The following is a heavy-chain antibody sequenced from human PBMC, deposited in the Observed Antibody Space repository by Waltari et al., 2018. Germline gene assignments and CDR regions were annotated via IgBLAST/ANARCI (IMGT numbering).Heavy chain of an antibody. Sequence: QVQLVQSGAEVKKPGSSVTVSCKASGGTFSSYAISWVRQAPGQGLEWMGGIIPIFGTANYAQKFQGRVTITADESTSTAYMELSSLRSEDTAVYYCARAPLTTVTKYYFDYWGQGTLVTVSS. CDR3: ARAPLTTVTKYYFDY. CDR2: IIPIFGTA. J-gene: IGHJ4*02. V-gene: IGHV1-69*01. CDR1: GGTFSSYA. D-gene: IGHD4-17*01.